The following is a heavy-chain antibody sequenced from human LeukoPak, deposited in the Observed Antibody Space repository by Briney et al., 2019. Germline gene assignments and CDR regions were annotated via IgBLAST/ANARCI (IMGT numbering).Heavy chain of an antibody. J-gene: IGHJ4*02. V-gene: IGHV4-39*01. D-gene: IGHD3-9*01. Sequence: SETLSLTCTVSGGSISSNNYYWGWIRQPPGKGLEWIGSIYYSGSTYYNPSLKSRVTISVDTSKNQFSLKLSSVTAADTAVHYCARGLRYFDWYFSDWGQGTLVTVSS. CDR1: GGSISSNNYY. CDR2: IYYSGST. CDR3: ARGLRYFDWYFSD.